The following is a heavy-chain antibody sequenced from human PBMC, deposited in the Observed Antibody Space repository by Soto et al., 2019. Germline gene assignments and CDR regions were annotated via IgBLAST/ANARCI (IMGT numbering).Heavy chain of an antibody. CDR3: ASGVSIQLCAQ. J-gene: IGHJ4*02. CDR1: GGSFSGYY. CDR2: INHSGST. Sequence: QVQLQQWGAGLLKPSETLSLTCAVYGGSFSGYYWSWIRQPPGKGLEWIGEINHSGSTNYNPSLKSRVTISVDTSKNQFSLKLSSVTAADTAVYYCASGVSIQLCAQWGQGTLVTVSS. V-gene: IGHV4-34*01. D-gene: IGHD5-18*01.